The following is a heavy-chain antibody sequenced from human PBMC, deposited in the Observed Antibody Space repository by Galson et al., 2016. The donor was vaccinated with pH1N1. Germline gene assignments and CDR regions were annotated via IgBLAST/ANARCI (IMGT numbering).Heavy chain of an antibody. CDR2: IYWDDDK. CDR3: AHRSSNWGQPGFDY. Sequence: PALVKPTQTLTLTCTFSGFSLSATDVGVAWIRQPPGKALEWLALIYWDDDKRYSPSLKNRLTITKDTSKNQVVLTMTNMDPVDTATYYCAHRSSNWGQPGFDYWGQGTLVTVSS. D-gene: IGHD7-27*01. J-gene: IGHJ4*02. V-gene: IGHV2-5*02. CDR1: GFSLSATDVG.